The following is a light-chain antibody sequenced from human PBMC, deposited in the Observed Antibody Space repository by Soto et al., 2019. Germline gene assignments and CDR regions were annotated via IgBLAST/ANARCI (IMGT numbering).Light chain of an antibody. J-gene: IGLJ2*01. V-gene: IGLV2-14*01. CDR3: SSYTGSSTLLVV. Sequence: QSALTQPASVSGSPGQSITISCTGTSGDVGAYNYVSWYQQHPGKAPKLMIYEVSNRPSGVSNRFSGYKSGNSASLTISGLQAEDEADYYCSSYTGSSTLLVVFGGGTKLTVL. CDR2: EVS. CDR1: SGDVGAYNY.